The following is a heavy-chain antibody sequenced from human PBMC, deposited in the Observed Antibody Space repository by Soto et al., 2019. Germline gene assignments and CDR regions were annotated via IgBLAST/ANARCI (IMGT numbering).Heavy chain of an antibody. Sequence: SETLSLTCTVSGGSISSGDYYWSWIRQPPGKGLEWIGYIYYSGSTYYNPSLKSRVTISVDTSKNQFSLKLSSVTAADTAVYYCARVLGYYDSSSIDPWGQGISVTVSS. V-gene: IGHV4-30-4*01. J-gene: IGHJ5*02. CDR1: GGSISSGDYY. CDR2: IYYSGST. CDR3: ARVLGYYDSSSIDP. D-gene: IGHD3-22*01.